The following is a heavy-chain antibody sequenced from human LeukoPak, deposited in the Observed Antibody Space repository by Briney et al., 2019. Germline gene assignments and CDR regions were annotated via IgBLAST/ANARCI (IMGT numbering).Heavy chain of an antibody. Sequence: GASVKVSCKASGYTFTSYDINWVRQATGQGLEWMGWMNPNSGNTGYAQKFQGRVTMTRNTSISTAYMELRSLRSDDTAVYYCAVDSSGYPNAFDIWGQGTMVTVSS. CDR3: AVDSSGYPNAFDI. V-gene: IGHV1-8*01. J-gene: IGHJ3*02. CDR1: GYTFTSYD. D-gene: IGHD3-22*01. CDR2: MNPNSGNT.